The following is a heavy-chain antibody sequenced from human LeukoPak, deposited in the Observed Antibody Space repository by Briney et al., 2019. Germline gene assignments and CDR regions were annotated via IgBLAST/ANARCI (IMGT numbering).Heavy chain of an antibody. CDR3: ARGDSSGYYLSPFDY. V-gene: IGHV1-69*13. J-gene: IGHJ4*02. CDR1: GYRFTTHG. Sequence: ASVKVSCKASGYRFTTHGISWVRQAPGQGLEWMGGIIPIFGTANYAQKFQGRVTITADESTSTAYMELSSLRSEDTAVYYCARGDSSGYYLSPFDYWGQGTLVTVSS. D-gene: IGHD3-22*01. CDR2: IIPIFGTA.